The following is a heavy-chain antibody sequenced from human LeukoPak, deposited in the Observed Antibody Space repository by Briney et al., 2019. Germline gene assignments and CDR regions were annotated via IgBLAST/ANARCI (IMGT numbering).Heavy chain of an antibody. Sequence: SETLSLTCTVSGGSISSHYWSWIRQPPGKGLEWIGYIYTSGSTNYNPSLKSRVTISVDTSKNQFSLKLSSVTAADTAVYYCARRRYSSSSSYYYYYMDVWGKGTTVTVSS. J-gene: IGHJ6*03. V-gene: IGHV4-4*09. D-gene: IGHD6-6*01. CDR2: IYTSGST. CDR3: ARRRYSSSSSYYYYYMDV. CDR1: GGSISSHY.